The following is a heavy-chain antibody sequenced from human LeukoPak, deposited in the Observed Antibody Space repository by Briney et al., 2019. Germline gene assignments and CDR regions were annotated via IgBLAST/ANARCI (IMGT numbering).Heavy chain of an antibody. CDR3: ARGVSSTGNWFDP. D-gene: IGHD2-2*01. V-gene: IGHV4-34*01. J-gene: IGHJ5*02. CDR2: INHSGST. Sequence: SETLSLTCAVYGGSFSGYYWSWIRQPPGKGLEWIGEINHSGSTNYNPSLKSRVTISVDTSKNQCSLKLSSVTAADTAVYYCARGVSSTGNWFDPWGQGTLVTVSS. CDR1: GGSFSGYY.